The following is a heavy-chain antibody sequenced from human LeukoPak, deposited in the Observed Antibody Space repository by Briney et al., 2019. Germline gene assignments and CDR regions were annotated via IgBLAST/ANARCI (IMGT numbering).Heavy chain of an antibody. V-gene: IGHV5-51*01. CDR2: IYPGGADT. J-gene: IGHJ3*02. Sequence: GAYLQISRNASRSIFTSYWIGWARQLPGKGLAWTGIIYPGGADTRDSPSFQGQVTISADKSIRTASLQWSSLKASDTAMYYCARSGPYYYDRNDAFDIWGQGTMVTVSS. CDR3: ARSGPYYYDRNDAFDI. CDR1: RSIFTSYW. D-gene: IGHD3-22*01.